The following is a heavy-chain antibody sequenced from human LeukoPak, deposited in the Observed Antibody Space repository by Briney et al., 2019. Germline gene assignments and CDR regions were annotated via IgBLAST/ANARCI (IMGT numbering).Heavy chain of an antibody. J-gene: IGHJ5*02. CDR2: INLNNGGT. CDR3: ARTAGGSGRWGDNWLDP. D-gene: IGHD3-10*01. Sequence: GASVKVSCKASGYTFTGSYMHWVRQAPGQGLEWVGWINLNNGGTNHAQKFQGRVTMTSDTSISTAYMELSSLRFDDTAVYYCARTAGGSGRWGDNWLDPWGQGTLVTVSS. V-gene: IGHV1-2*02. CDR1: GYTFTGSY.